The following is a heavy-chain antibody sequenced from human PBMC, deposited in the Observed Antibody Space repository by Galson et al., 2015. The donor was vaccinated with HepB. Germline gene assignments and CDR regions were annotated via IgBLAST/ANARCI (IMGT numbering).Heavy chain of an antibody. CDR2: IIPILGKA. Sequence: SVKVSCKASGCPFSSFTISWVRQAPGQGLEWMGRIIPILGKANYAQKFQGRVTITADKSTSTANMELSSLKSEAAAVYSGAGGGGLGFGELPYGMDVWGQGTTVTVSS. V-gene: IGHV1-69*02. CDR1: GCPFSSFT. CDR3: AGGGGLGFGELPYGMDV. D-gene: IGHD3-10*01. J-gene: IGHJ6*02.